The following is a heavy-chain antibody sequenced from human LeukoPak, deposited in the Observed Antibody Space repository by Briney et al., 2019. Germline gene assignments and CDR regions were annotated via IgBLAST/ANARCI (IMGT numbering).Heavy chain of an antibody. CDR1: GGSISNYY. Sequence: ASETLSLTCTVSGGSISNYYWSWIRQPPGKGLEWIGYIYYSGSTNYNPSQKSRVTIEDDTSKNQFSLKLSSVTAPDTAVYCCASEKRGSYYRWCDYWGQGTLVTVSS. CDR3: ASEKRGSYYRWCDY. J-gene: IGHJ4*02. D-gene: IGHD1-26*01. CDR2: IYYSGST. V-gene: IGHV4-59*01.